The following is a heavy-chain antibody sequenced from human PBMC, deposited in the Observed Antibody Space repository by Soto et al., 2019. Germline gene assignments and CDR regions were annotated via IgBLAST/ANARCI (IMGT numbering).Heavy chain of an antibody. CDR1: GFTVSSNY. CDR2: IYSGVST. J-gene: IGHJ6*03. CDR3: ARGTTRDSYMDV. V-gene: IGHV3-53*01. D-gene: IGHD1-26*01. Sequence: GGSLRLSCAASGFTVSSNYMSWVRQAPGKGLEWVSVIYSGVSTYYADSVKGRFTISRDNSKNTLYLQMNSLRAEDTAVYFCARGTTRDSYMDVLGKGTTVTVSS.